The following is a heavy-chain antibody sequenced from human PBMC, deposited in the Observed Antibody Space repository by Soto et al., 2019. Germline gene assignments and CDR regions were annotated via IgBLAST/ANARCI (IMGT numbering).Heavy chain of an antibody. D-gene: IGHD3-9*01. CDR2: ISSSSSTI. CDR1: GFTFSSYS. V-gene: IGHV3-48*01. CDR3: ARGRPSITISPWYFDY. Sequence: GGSLRLSCAASGFTFSSYSMNWVRQAPGKGLEWVSYISSSSSTIYYADSVKGRFTISRDNAKNSLYLQMNSLRAEDTAVYYSARGRPSITISPWYFDYWGQGTLVTVS. J-gene: IGHJ4*02.